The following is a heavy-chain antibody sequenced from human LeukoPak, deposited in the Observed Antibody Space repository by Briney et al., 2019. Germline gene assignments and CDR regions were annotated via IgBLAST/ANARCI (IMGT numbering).Heavy chain of an antibody. CDR1: GFTFSNAW. CDR2: IKSKTNDRTT. D-gene: IGHD1-26*01. CDR3: MWETDFDY. J-gene: IGHJ4*02. Sequence: PGGSLRLSCAASGFTFSNAWMSWVRQAPGKGLEWVGGIKSKTNDRTTDYAAPVKGRFTISRDDSKNTLYLQMNSLKTEDTAVYYCMWETDFDYWGQGTLVTVSS. V-gene: IGHV3-15*01.